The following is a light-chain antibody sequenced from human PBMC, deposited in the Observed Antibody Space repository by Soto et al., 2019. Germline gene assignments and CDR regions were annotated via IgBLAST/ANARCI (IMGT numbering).Light chain of an antibody. Sequence: QSVLAQPASVSGSPGQSITISCTGTGSDIAGYNYVSWFQQHPGKAPKLMMYQVTIRPSGVSNRFSGAKSGNTASLTISGLQAEDEAEYYCSSFTSTTPLYVFGTGTKVTV. V-gene: IGLV2-14*01. CDR3: SSFTSTTPLYV. CDR2: QVT. J-gene: IGLJ1*01. CDR1: GSDIAGYNY.